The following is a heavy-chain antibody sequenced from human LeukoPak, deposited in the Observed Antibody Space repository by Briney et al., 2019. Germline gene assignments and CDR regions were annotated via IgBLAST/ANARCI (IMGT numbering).Heavy chain of an antibody. Sequence: SETLSLTCTVSGGSISSYYWSWIRQPPGKGLEWIGYIYYSGSSNYNPSLKSRVTISEDTSKDQFSLKLSSVTAADTAVYYCARGESSGWYDYFDYWGQGTLVTVSS. D-gene: IGHD6-19*01. CDR2: IYYSGSS. CDR3: ARGESSGWYDYFDY. CDR1: GGSISSYY. J-gene: IGHJ4*02. V-gene: IGHV4-59*01.